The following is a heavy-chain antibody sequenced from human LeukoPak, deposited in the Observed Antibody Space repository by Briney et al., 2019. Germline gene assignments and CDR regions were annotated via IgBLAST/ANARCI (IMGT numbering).Heavy chain of an antibody. J-gene: IGHJ6*03. CDR3: ARAGCSSTSCYPGDYYYYMDV. V-gene: IGHV3-7*01. CDR2: IKQDGSEK. D-gene: IGHD2-2*01. CDR1: GFTFSSYW. Sequence: PGGSLRLSCAASGFTFSSYWMSWVRQAPGKGLEWVANIKQDGSEKYYVDSVKGRFTISRDNAKNSLYLQMNSLRAEDTAVYYCARAGCSSTSCYPGDYYYYMDVWGKGTTVTVSS.